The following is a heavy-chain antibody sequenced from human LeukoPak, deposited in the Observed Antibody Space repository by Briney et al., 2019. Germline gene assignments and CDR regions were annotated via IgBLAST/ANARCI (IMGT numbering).Heavy chain of an antibody. V-gene: IGHV3-30*02. D-gene: IGHD3-3*01. CDR2: IRYDGSNK. CDR1: GFTFSSYG. CDR3: AKDHPRYYDFWSGSYFDY. Sequence: GGSLRLSCAASGFTFSSYGMHWVRQAPGKGLEWVAFIRYDGSNKYYADSVKGRFTISRDNSKNTLYLQMNSLRAVDTAVYYCAKDHPRYYDFWSGSYFDYWGQGTLVSVSS. J-gene: IGHJ4*02.